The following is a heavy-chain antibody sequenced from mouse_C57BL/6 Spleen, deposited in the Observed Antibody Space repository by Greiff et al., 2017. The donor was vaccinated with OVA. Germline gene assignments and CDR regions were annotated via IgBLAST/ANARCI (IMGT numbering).Heavy chain of an antibody. CDR3: ARSYYYGSSYVYWYFDV. Sequence: EVKLMESGPELVKPGASVKIPCKASGYTFTDYNMDWVKQSHGKSLEWIGDINPNNGGTIYNQKFKGKATLTVDKSSSTAYMELRSLTSEDTAVYYCARSYYYGSSYVYWYFDVWGTGTTVTVSS. CDR1: GYTFTDYN. CDR2: INPNNGGT. V-gene: IGHV1-18*01. D-gene: IGHD1-1*01. J-gene: IGHJ1*03.